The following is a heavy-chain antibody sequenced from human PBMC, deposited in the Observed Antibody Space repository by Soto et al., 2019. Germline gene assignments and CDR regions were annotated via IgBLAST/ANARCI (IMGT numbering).Heavy chain of an antibody. J-gene: IGHJ3*02. CDR1: GYNFNRYW. D-gene: IGHD6-13*01. CDR2: IYPGDSDT. V-gene: IGHV5-51*03. CDR3: ARSLVNGTYDAFDI. Sequence: EVYLAQSGAEVKKPGESLKISCKGSGYNFNRYWIGWVRQMPGKGLEWMGVIYPGDSDTRYSPSLQGQVTIAADKSSSADYLQWSSLPASDTATYYCARSLVNGTYDAFDIWGQGTMVTVSS.